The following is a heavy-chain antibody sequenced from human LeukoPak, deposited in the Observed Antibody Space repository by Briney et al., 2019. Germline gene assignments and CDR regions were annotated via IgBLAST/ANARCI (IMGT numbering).Heavy chain of an antibody. CDR3: TKRVSGWYWIDY. CDR1: GFTFSSYA. D-gene: IGHD6-19*01. J-gene: IGHJ4*02. Sequence: AGGSLRLSCAASGFTFSSYAMSWVRQAPGKGLEWVSAITGTSGKTHYADSVKGRFTISRDNSKNALYLQMNSLRAEDTAMYYCTKRVSGWYWIDYWGQGTLVTVSS. CDR2: ITGTSGKT. V-gene: IGHV3-23*01.